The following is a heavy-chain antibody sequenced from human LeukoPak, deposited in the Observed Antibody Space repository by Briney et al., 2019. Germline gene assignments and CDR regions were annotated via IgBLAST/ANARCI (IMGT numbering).Heavy chain of an antibody. CDR1: GFIFSSYG. J-gene: IGHJ1*01. D-gene: IGHD1-1*01. CDR2: ISYDGSNK. Sequence: GGSLRLSCAASGFIFSSYGMHWVRQAPGKGLEWVAVISYDGSNKKYADSVKDRSTISRDNSKNTLYLQMNSLRAEDTAVYYCVTVEDDLGEQHWGQGTLVTVSS. V-gene: IGHV3-30*03. CDR3: VTVEDDLGEQH.